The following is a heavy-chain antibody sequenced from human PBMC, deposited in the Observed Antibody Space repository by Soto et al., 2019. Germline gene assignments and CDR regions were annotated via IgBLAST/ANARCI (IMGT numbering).Heavy chain of an antibody. Sequence: EVQLVESGGGLVQPGGSLRLSCAASGFTFSNYAVHWVGQDPGKGLEYVSAISGNGDSTYYANSVKGRFTISRDNSKNTLYLQMGSLRAEDMAVYYCARRGYGLYFHYWGQGTLVTVSS. CDR3: ARRGYGLYFHY. CDR1: GFTFSNYA. V-gene: IGHV3-64*01. J-gene: IGHJ4*02. CDR2: ISGNGDST. D-gene: IGHD3-10*01.